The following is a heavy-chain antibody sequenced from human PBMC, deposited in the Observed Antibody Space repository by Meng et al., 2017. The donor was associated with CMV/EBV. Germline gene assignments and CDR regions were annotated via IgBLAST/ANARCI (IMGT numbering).Heavy chain of an antibody. V-gene: IGHV3-9*01. Sequence: LKISCAASGFTFDDYAMHWVRQAPVKGLKWVSGISWNSGSIGYAASVKGRFTISRDKAKNSLYLQMNSLRAEDTSLYYCAKSQAYYYGSGSEHFDYWGQGTLVTVSS. D-gene: IGHD3-10*01. CDR3: AKSQAYYYGSGSEHFDY. CDR2: ISWNSGSI. J-gene: IGHJ4*02. CDR1: GFTFDDYA.